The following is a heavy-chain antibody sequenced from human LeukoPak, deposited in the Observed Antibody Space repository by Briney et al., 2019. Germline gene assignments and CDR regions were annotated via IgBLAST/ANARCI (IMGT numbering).Heavy chain of an antibody. CDR3: ASTASYSSGWHSPYYFDY. V-gene: IGHV4-39*01. CDR1: GGSISSSSYY. CDR2: IYYSGST. D-gene: IGHD6-19*01. Sequence: SETLSLTCTVSGGSISSSSYYWGWIRQPPGKGLEWIGSIYYSGSTYYNPSLKRRVTISVDTSKNQFSLKLSSVTAADTAVYYCASTASYSSGWHSPYYFDYWGQGTLVTVSS. J-gene: IGHJ4*02.